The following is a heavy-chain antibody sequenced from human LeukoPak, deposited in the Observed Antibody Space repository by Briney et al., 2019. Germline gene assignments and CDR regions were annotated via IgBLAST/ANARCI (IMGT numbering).Heavy chain of an antibody. CDR1: GVSFSGYY. Sequence: SETLSLTCAVYGVSFSGYYWSWIRQPPGKGLEWIGEIHHSGSTKYNPSLKSRVTISVDTSKNQLSLKLSSVTAADTAVYYCARDDSVAGTAYDYWGQGTLVTVSS. CDR2: IHHSGST. CDR3: ARDDSVAGTAYDY. D-gene: IGHD6-19*01. V-gene: IGHV4-34*01. J-gene: IGHJ4*02.